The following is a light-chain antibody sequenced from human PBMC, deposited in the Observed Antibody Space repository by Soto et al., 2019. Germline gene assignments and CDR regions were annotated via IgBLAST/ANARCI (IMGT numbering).Light chain of an antibody. CDR1: SSDVGGYNY. CDR3: SSYGGSNTVV. CDR2: ADS. V-gene: IGLV2-8*01. Sequence: QSALTQPPSASGSPGQSVTISCTGSSSDVGGYNYDSWYQQHPGKAPKLMIYADSKRPSGVPDRLSGSKSGNTASLTVSGLQAEDEADYYCSSYGGSNTVVFGGWTKVTVL. J-gene: IGLJ2*01.